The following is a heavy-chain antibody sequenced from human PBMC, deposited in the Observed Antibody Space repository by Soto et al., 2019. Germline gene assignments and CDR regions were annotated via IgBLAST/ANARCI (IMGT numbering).Heavy chain of an antibody. D-gene: IGHD1-26*01. V-gene: IGHV1-3*01. J-gene: IGHJ4*02. CDR2: INAGNGNT. Sequence: GASVKDSCKASGYTFTSYAMHWVRQAPGQRLEWMGWINAGNGNTIYSQKFQGRVTITRDTSASTAYMELSSLRSEDTAVYYCARERVGANDYWVQGTLVTVSS. CDR3: ARERVGANDY. CDR1: GYTFTSYA.